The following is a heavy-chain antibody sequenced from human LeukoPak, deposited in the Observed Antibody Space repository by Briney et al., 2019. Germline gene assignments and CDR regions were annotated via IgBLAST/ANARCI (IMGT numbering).Heavy chain of an antibody. CDR2: VDHTGST. J-gene: IGHJ3*02. D-gene: IGHD1-26*01. CDR1: DDSITMYY. CDR3: ARKWDLDAFDI. Sequence: PSETLSLTCSVSDDSITMYYWTWIRQPPGKGLEWIGYVDHTGSTNFNPSLNGRVSISRDTSKNQFSLKLSSVTAVDTAVYYCARKWDLDAFDIWGQGTMVTVSS. V-gene: IGHV4-59*12.